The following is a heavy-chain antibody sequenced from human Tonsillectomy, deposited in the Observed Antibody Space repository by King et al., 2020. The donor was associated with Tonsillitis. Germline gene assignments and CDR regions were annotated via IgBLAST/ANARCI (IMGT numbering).Heavy chain of an antibody. D-gene: IGHD2/OR15-2a*01. CDR1: GFSFSNAW. Sequence: VQLVESGGGLVKPGGSLRLSCAASGFSFSNAWMNWVRQTPGKGLEWVGRIKSIADGGRTDYAAPVRGRFTISRDDSKNSLYLPMNSLKTDDTAVYYCSAIYTTGWADYWGQGTLVTVSS. J-gene: IGHJ4*02. CDR3: SAIYTTGWADY. CDR2: IKSIADGGRT. V-gene: IGHV3-15*07.